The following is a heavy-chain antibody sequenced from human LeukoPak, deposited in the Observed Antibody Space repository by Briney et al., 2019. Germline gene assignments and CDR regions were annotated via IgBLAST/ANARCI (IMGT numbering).Heavy chain of an antibody. CDR2: ISYDGSNK. Sequence: PGGSLRLSCAASGFTFSSYAMHWVRQAPGKGLEWVAVISYDGSNKYYADSAKGRFTISRDNSKNTLYLQMNSLRAEDTAVYYCARDPSSGYLSYWGQGTLVTVSS. CDR1: GFTFSSYA. D-gene: IGHD6-19*01. J-gene: IGHJ4*02. V-gene: IGHV3-30-3*01. CDR3: ARDPSSGYLSY.